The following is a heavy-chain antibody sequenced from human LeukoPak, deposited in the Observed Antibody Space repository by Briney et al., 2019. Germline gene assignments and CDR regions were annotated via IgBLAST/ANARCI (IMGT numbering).Heavy chain of an antibody. CDR1: GFPLSTSGLA. V-gene: IGHV2-5*01. CDR2: IYWNDDT. Sequence: SGPTLVNPTQTLTLTCTFSGFPLSTSGLAVGWVRQPPGKALEWLGFIYWNDDTRYSPSLRSRLTITKDTSKNQVVLTMTNMDPADTATYYXAHXGXXXXXIWGQGTLXAVSS. D-gene: IGHD2-21*01. CDR3: AHXGXXXXXI. J-gene: IGHJ3*02.